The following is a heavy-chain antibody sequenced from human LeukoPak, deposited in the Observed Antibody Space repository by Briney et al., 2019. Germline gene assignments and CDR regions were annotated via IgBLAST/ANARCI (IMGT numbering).Heavy chain of an antibody. CDR3: ARPTITMVRGFDP. V-gene: IGHV4-61*02. J-gene: IGHJ5*02. D-gene: IGHD3-10*01. CDR2: IYTSGST. Sequence: SQTLSLTCTVSGGSISSGSCYWSWIRQPAGKGLEWIGRIYTSGSTNYNPSLKSRVTISVDTSKNQFSLKLSSVTAADTAVYYCARPTITMVRGFDPWGQGSLVTVSS. CDR1: GGSISSGSCY.